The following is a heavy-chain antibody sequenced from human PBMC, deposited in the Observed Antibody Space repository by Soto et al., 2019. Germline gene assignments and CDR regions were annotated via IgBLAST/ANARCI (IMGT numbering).Heavy chain of an antibody. CDR3: ARDGSTSWYSYDYHGMDV. J-gene: IGHJ6*02. CDR2: INLDGSEK. Sequence: EVQLVESGGGLVQPGGSLRLSCAASGFTFRTYWLSWVRQVPGKGLEWVANINLDGSEKNYVDSVKGRFTISRDNARNSLYQQMSSLRAEDTALYYCARDGSTSWYSYDYHGMDVWGQGATVTVFS. V-gene: IGHV3-7*05. D-gene: IGHD5-18*01. CDR1: GFTFRTYW.